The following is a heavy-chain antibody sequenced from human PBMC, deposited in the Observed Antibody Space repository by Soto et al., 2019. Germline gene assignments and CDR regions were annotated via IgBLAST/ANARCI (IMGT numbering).Heavy chain of an antibody. J-gene: IGHJ4*02. CDR3: ARTPWDGYTGYDCDY. D-gene: IGHD1-1*01. CDR1: GGSISSSNW. V-gene: IGHV4-4*02. Sequence: QVQLQESGPGLVKPSGTLSLTCAVSGGSISSSNWWSWVRQPPGKGLEWIGEIYHSGSTNYNPSLGGRVAIAVDKYRSQFSLKLGRVTAADTAVYSCARTPWDGYTGYDCDYWGQGTLVSVSS. CDR2: IYHSGST.